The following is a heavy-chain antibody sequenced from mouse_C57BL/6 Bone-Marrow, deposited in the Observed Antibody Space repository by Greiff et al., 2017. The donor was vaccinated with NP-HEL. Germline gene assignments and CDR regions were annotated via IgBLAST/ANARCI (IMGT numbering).Heavy chain of an antibody. CDR1: GYAFSSYW. CDR2: IYPGDGDT. V-gene: IGHV1-80*01. CDR3: ARGDYGSSRFGYAMDY. D-gene: IGHD1-1*01. Sequence: VQLKESGAELVKPGASVKISCKASGYAFSSYWMNWVKERPGKGLEWIGQIYPGDGDTKYNGKLKGKATLTADKSSSTAYMQVSSLTSEDSAVYFCARGDYGSSRFGYAMDYWGQGTSVTVSS. J-gene: IGHJ4*01.